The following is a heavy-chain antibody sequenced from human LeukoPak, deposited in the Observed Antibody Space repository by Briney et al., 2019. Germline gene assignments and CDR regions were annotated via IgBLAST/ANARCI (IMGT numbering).Heavy chain of an antibody. CDR2: INPSGGST. J-gene: IGHJ5*02. Sequence: ASVKVSCKASGGTFSSYAISWVRQAPGQGLEWMGIINPSGGSTSYAQKFQGRVTMTRDTSTSTVYMELSSLRSEDTAVYYCARVSGSYYVDPWGQGTLVTVSS. CDR1: GGTFSSYA. D-gene: IGHD1-26*01. V-gene: IGHV1-46*01. CDR3: ARVSGSYYVDP.